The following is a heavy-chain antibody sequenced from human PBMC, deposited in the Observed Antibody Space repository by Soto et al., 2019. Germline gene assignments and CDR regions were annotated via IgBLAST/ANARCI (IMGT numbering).Heavy chain of an antibody. CDR3: ARQRRYGGYLNFDY. V-gene: IGHV1-2*04. J-gene: IGHJ4*02. CDR2: INPNSGGT. Sequence: VASVKVSCKASGYTFTGYYMHWVRQAPGQGLEWMGWINPNSGGTNYAQKFQGWVTMTRDTSISTAYMELSRLRSDDTAVYYCARQRRYGGYLNFDYWGQGTLVTVSS. D-gene: IGHD5-12*01. CDR1: GYTFTGYY.